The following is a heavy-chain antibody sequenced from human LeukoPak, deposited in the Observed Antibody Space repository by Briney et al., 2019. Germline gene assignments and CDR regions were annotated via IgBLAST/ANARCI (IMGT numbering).Heavy chain of an antibody. J-gene: IGHJ4*02. V-gene: IGHV4-4*02. D-gene: IGHD3-10*01. CDR3: ARIPVGGTMVRGVRD. Sequence: SGTLSLTCAVSGGSISSSNWWSWVRQPPGKGLEWIGEIYHSGSTNYDPSLKSRVTISVDKSKNQFSLKLSSVTAADTAVYYCARIPVGGTMVRGVRDWGQGTLVTVSS. CDR1: GGSISSSNW. CDR2: IYHSGST.